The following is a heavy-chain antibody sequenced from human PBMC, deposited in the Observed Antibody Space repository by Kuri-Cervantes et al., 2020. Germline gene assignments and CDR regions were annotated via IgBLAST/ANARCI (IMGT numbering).Heavy chain of an antibody. Sequence: GESLKISCAASGFTFSDYYMSWIRQAPGKGLEWVSYISSSGSTIYYADSVKGRFTISRDNAKNSLYLQMNSLRAEDTAVYYCARPKRWLQLLLDYWGQGTLVTVSS. V-gene: IGHV3-11*01. CDR3: ARPKRWLQLLLDY. D-gene: IGHD5-24*01. CDR2: ISSSGSTI. J-gene: IGHJ4*02. CDR1: GFTFSDYY.